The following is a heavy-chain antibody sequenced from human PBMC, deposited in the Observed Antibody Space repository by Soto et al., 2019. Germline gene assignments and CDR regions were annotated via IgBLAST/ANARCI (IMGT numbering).Heavy chain of an antibody. CDR1: GFHFISYC. V-gene: IGHV3-23*01. CDR2: ISGSGGST. Sequence: PGGSKILSWAASGFHFISYCRSWVSQATGKGLEWVSAISGSGGSTYYADSVKGRFTISRDNSKNTLYLQMNSLRAEDTAVYYCAKSIVVVPFDYWGQGTLVTVSS. CDR3: AKSIVVVPFDY. D-gene: IGHD2-2*01. J-gene: IGHJ4*02.